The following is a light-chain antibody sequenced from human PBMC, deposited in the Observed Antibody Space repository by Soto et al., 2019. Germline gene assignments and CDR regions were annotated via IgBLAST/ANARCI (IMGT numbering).Light chain of an antibody. CDR2: GVT. CDR1: SNDIGTYDY. V-gene: IGLV2-14*01. CDR3: SSYTNINTRACV. J-gene: IGLJ1*01. Sequence: QSVLTQPISVSGSPGQSITISCTGNSNDIGTYDYVCWYQQHPGKAPRLLIHGVTDRPSGVSNRFSGSKSGNTASLTISGLQAEDEAEYYCSSYTNINTRACVFGTGTKVTVL.